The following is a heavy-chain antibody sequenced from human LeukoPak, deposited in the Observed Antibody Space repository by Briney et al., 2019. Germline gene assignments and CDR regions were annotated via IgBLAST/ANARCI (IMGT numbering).Heavy chain of an antibody. D-gene: IGHD6-6*01. CDR1: GFTFSGYS. Sequence: GGSLRLSCAASGFTFSGYSMNWIRQAPGKGLEWVSSISSSSSYIYYADSVKGRFTISRGNAKNSLYLQMNSLRAEDTAVYFCARGKGSSSAGYWGQGTLVIVSS. CDR3: ARGKGSSSAGY. J-gene: IGHJ4*02. V-gene: IGHV3-21*01. CDR2: ISSSSSYI.